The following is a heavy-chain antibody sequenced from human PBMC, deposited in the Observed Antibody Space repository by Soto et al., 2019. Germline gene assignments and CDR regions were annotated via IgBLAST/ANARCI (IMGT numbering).Heavy chain of an antibody. V-gene: IGHV4-59*01. J-gene: IGHJ5*02. CDR3: ARSDRTTMVRGVLTT. D-gene: IGHD3-10*01. CDR1: GGSISSYY. CDR2: IYYSGST. Sequence: SETLSLTCTVSGGSISSYYWSWIRQPPGKGLEWIGYIYYSGSTNYNPSLKSRVTISVDTSKNQFSLKLSSVTAADTALYYCARSDRTTMVRGVLTTWGQGTLVTVSS.